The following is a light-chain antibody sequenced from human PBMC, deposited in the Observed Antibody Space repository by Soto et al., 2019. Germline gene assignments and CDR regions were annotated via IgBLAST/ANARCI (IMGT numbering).Light chain of an antibody. V-gene: IGLV1-40*01. CDR1: SSNIGAGFD. Sequence: QSVLTQPPSVSGAPGQRVTISCTGSSSNIGAGFDVHWYQQLPGTAPKLLIYDNSNRPSGVPDQCSASKSGTSASLTITGLQAEDEADYYCQSYDRSLSGWVFGGGTQLTVL. J-gene: IGLJ3*02. CDR3: QSYDRSLSGWV. CDR2: DNS.